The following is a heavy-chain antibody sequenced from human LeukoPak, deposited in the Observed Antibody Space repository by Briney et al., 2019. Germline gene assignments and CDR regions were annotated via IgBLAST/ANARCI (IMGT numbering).Heavy chain of an antibody. CDR1: GYSISSGYY. CDR3: ASLTYYYDSSGYKSPHYFDY. D-gene: IGHD3-22*01. V-gene: IGHV4-38-2*02. Sequence: PSETLSLTCTVSGYSISSGYYWGWIRQPPGKGLEWIGSIYHSGSTYYNPSLKSRVTISVDTSKNQFSLKLSSVTAADTAVYYCASLTYYYDSSGYKSPHYFDYWGQGTLVTVSS. J-gene: IGHJ4*02. CDR2: IYHSGST.